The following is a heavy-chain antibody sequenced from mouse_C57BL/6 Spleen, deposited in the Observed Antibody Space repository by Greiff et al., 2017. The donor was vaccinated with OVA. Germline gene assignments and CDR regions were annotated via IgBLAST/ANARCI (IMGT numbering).Heavy chain of an antibody. CDR1: GYTFTSYW. CDR3: ARFGYDGSSYY. J-gene: IGHJ2*01. D-gene: IGHD1-1*01. Sequence: QVQLQQPGAELVKPGASVKLSCKASGYTFTSYWMQWVKQRPGQGLEWIGEIDPSDSYTNYNQKFKGKATLTVDTSSSTAYMQLSSLTSEDSAVYYCARFGYDGSSYYWGQGTTLTVSS. CDR2: IDPSDSYT. V-gene: IGHV1-50*01.